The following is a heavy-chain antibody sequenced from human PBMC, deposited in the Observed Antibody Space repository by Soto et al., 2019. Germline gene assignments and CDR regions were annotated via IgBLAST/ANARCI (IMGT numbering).Heavy chain of an antibody. V-gene: IGHV3-23*01. Sequence: GGSLRLSCAASGFTFSSYSMSWFRRAPGKGLEWVSAITGSGGSTYYADSVKGRFTISRDNSKNTLYLQMNSLRAEDTAVYYCAKEGDLIGYNYGSCFDYWGQGTLVTVSS. CDR1: GFTFSSYS. CDR3: AKEGDLIGYNYGSCFDY. J-gene: IGHJ4*02. CDR2: ITGSGGST. D-gene: IGHD5-18*01.